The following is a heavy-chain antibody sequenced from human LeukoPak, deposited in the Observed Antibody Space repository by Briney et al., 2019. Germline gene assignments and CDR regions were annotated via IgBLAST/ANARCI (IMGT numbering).Heavy chain of an antibody. CDR1: GVSVGSAGYY. J-gene: IGHJ4*02. Sequence: SETLSLTCSVSGVSVGSAGYYWGWIRQPPGGGLEWLGYIYYISNTNYNPSPKSRVTMSLNPSGDQFSLKLNSVTAADTAMYYCARTQSQSGSYRYYFGYWGQGTLVTVSS. D-gene: IGHD1-26*01. V-gene: IGHV4-61*08. CDR2: IYYISNT. CDR3: ARTQSQSGSYRYYFGY.